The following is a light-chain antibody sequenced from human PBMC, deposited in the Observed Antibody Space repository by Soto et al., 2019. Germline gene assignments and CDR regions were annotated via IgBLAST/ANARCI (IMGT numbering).Light chain of an antibody. CDR1: QSVSGNY. J-gene: IGKJ1*01. CDR3: PHYGRAPWT. Sequence: PGERATVSCWASQSVSGNYLAWHQQKPGQAPRVLIYAVSKRAPGIPDRFSGSGSGTDFTLTINRLEPEDFAVYYCPHYGRAPWTFGQGTKVEF. CDR2: AVS. V-gene: IGKV3-20*01.